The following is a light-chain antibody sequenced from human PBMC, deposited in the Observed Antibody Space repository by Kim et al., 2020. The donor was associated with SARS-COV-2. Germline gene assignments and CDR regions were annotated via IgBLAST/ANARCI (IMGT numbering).Light chain of an antibody. CDR3: QQYGSSPLT. V-gene: IGKV3-20*01. CDR2: DAS. CDR1: QSVSSSS. J-gene: IGKJ4*01. Sequence: SPGERATLSCRASQSVSSSSLAWYQQKPAQAPRLLIYDASSRATGIPDRFSGSGSGTDFTLTISRLEPEDFAVYYCQQYGSSPLTFGGGTKVDIK.